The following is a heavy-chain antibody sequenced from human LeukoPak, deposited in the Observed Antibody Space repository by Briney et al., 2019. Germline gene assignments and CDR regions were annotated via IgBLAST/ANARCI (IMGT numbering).Heavy chain of an antibody. Sequence: GRSLRLSCAASGFTFSSYGMHWVRQAPGKGLEWVAVISYDGSNKYYADSVKGRFTISRDNFKNTLYLQMNSLRAEDTAVYYCAKDLGVVATMNFDYWGQGTLVTVSS. J-gene: IGHJ4*02. CDR3: AKDLGVVATMNFDY. CDR2: ISYDGSNK. CDR1: GFTFSSYG. V-gene: IGHV3-30*18. D-gene: IGHD5-12*01.